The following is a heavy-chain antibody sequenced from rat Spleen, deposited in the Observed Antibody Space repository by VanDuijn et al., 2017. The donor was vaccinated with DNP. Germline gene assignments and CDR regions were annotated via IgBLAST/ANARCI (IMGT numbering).Heavy chain of an antibody. J-gene: IGHJ2*01. D-gene: IGHD1-1*01. CDR2: ISSGGLNF. CDR3: ATYYYSGDYFDY. V-gene: IGHV5S13*01. CDR1: GFAFSNYA. Sequence: EVQLVESGGGFVQPGRSLRLSCGVSGFAFSNYAMAWVRQAPAKGLEWVASISSGGLNFYYRASVKARFTISRDDATNTHYLQMDSLRSDDTATYYCATYYYSGDYFDYWGQGVMVTVSS.